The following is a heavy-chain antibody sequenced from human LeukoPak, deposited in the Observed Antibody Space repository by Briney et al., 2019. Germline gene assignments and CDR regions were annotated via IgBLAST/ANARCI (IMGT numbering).Heavy chain of an antibody. J-gene: IGHJ6*03. CDR1: GYTFTSYD. D-gene: IGHD2-2*01. Sequence: ASVKDSCKASGYTFTSYDINWVRQATGQGLGWMGWMNPNSGNTGYAQKFQGRVTMTRNTSISTAYMELISLRSEDTAVYYCARDVGCSDTTCFYYMDVWGKGTTVTVSS. V-gene: IGHV1-8*01. CDR3: ARDVGCSDTTCFYYMDV. CDR2: MNPNSGNT.